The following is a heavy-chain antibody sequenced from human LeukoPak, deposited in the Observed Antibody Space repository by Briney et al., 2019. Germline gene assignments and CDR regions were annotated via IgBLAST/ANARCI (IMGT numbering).Heavy chain of an antibody. CDR1: EFTFSSYS. CDR2: ISSSGDHT. J-gene: IGHJ4*02. CDR3: ARNDYGDYGPDY. D-gene: IGHD4-17*01. Sequence: SGGSLRLSCAASEFTFSSYSMNWVRQAPGKGLEWVSSISSSGDHTYYADSVKGRFTISRDNAKNSLHLQMNSLGAEDTAVYYCARNDYGDYGPDYWGQGTLVTVSS. V-gene: IGHV3-21*01.